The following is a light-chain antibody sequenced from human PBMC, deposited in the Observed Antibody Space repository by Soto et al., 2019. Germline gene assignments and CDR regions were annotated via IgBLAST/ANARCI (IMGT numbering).Light chain of an antibody. CDR1: SSDIGGYDV. Sequence: QSALTQPASVSGSPGQTITISCTGTSSDIGGYDVVSWYQQHPGKAPKLLIYEVAKRPSGVSNRFSGSKSGSTASLTVSGLQAEDEADYHCCSYTSTGTLYVFGTGTKLTVL. J-gene: IGLJ1*01. CDR3: CSYTSTGTLYV. V-gene: IGLV2-23*02. CDR2: EVA.